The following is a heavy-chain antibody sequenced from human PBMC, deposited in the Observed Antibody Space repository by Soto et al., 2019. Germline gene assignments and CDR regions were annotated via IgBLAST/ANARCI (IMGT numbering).Heavy chain of an antibody. CDR3: ASIAMAGTPV. V-gene: IGHV6-1*01. CDR2: TYYRSKWCN. CDR1: GDSVSSNRAA. J-gene: IGHJ4*02. D-gene: IGHD6-19*01. Sequence: PSQTLSLTCAISGDSVSSNRAAWHWIRQSPSRGLEWLGRTYYRSKWCNDYAVSVRSRISIDPDTSKNQFSLRLESLTPDDTAVYYCASIAMAGTPVWGQGTLVTVSS.